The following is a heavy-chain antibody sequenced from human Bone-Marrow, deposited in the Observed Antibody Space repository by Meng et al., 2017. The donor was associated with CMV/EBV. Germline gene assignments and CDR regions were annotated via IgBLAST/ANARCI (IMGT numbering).Heavy chain of an antibody. D-gene: IGHD1-26*01. J-gene: IGHJ4*02. Sequence: GESLKISCAASGFTFSSYAMSWVRQAPGKGLEWVSAISGSGGSTYYADSVKGRFTISRDNAKNSLYVEMNSLRVEDTGVYYCARGLGAPDYWGQGTLVTVSS. CDR3: ARGLGAPDY. CDR2: ISGSGGST. CDR1: GFTFSSYA. V-gene: IGHV3-23*01.